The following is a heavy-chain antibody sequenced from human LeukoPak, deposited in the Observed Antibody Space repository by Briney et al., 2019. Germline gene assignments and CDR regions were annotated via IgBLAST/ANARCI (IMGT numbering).Heavy chain of an antibody. CDR1: GGSISRYY. D-gene: IGHD3-9*01. CDR3: ARENYDILTGYYYYYMDV. V-gene: IGHV4-59*12. J-gene: IGHJ6*03. CDR2: IYYTGYT. Sequence: SETLSLTCTVSGGSISRYYWSWLRQPPGKGLEWIGYIYYTGYTNYNPSLTSRVTISVDTSKNQFSLKLSSVTAADTAVYYCARENYDILTGYYYYYMDVWGKGTTVTISS.